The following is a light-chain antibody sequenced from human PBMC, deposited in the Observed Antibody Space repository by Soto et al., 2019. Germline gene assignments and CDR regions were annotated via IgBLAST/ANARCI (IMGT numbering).Light chain of an antibody. CDR1: QSVLYSSNNKNY. CDR3: QQYYSTPYS. J-gene: IGKJ2*03. Sequence: DIVMTQSPDSLAVSLGERATINCKYSQSVLYSSNNKNYLGWYPQKPGQPPKLLIYWASSGESGVPDRFSGRGSGTDFTLTISSRQAEDVAFYYCQQYYSTPYSFGQGTKLEIK. CDR2: WAS. V-gene: IGKV4-1*01.